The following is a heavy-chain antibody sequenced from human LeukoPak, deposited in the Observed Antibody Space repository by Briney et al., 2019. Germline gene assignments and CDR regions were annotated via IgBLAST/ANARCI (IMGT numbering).Heavy chain of an antibody. D-gene: IGHD6-13*01. CDR3: ARVYTGSSWDYYYYMDV. CDR1: GGSISSNSYY. Sequence: PSETLSLTCAVSGGSISSNSYYWGWIRQPPGKGLEWIGSISHTGSSYHNPSLKSRVTISVDTSKNQFSLRLSSVTAADTALYYCARVYTGSSWDYYYYMDVWGKGTTVTVSS. CDR2: ISHTGSS. V-gene: IGHV4-39*07. J-gene: IGHJ6*03.